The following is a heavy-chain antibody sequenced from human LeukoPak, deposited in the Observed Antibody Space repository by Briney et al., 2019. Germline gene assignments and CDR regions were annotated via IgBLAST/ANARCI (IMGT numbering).Heavy chain of an antibody. D-gene: IGHD3-3*01. CDR2: ISGSGGST. J-gene: IGHJ4*02. V-gene: IGHV3-23*01. CDR1: GFTFSSYA. Sequence: GGSLRLSGAASGFTFSSYAMSWVRQAPGKGLEWVSAISGSGGSTYYADSVKGRFTISRDNSKNTLYLQMNSLRAEDTAVYYCAKDPMSLMYYDFWSGSVPYYFDYWGQGTLVTVSS. CDR3: AKDPMSLMYYDFWSGSVPYYFDY.